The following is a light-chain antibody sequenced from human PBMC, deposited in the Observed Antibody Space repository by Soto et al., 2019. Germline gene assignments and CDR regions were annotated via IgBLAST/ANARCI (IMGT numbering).Light chain of an antibody. CDR3: LQHNSYSYT. J-gene: IGKJ2*01. CDR1: QGIRND. V-gene: IGKV1-17*01. Sequence: VQMTLSSSSLSASVGNSVTIICRASQGIRNDLGWYQQKQGKAPKLLIYKASSLESGVPSRFSGSGYGTEFNLTISSLQTEDFATYSCLQHNSYSYTFGQGTKVDIK. CDR2: KAS.